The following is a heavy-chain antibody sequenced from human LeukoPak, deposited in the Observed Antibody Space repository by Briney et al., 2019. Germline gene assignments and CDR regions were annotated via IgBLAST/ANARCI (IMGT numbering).Heavy chain of an antibody. D-gene: IGHD3-22*01. J-gene: IGHJ4*02. V-gene: IGHV3-7*01. CDR3: ARDRYYYDSSGYSRGLYYFDY. CDR1: GFTFSSYW. CDR2: IKQDGSEK. Sequence: GGSLRLSCAASGFTFSSYWMSWVRQAPGKGLEWVANIKQDGSEKYYVDSVKGRFTISRDNAKNSLYLQMNSLRAEDTAVYYCARDRYYYDSSGYSRGLYYFDYWGQGTPVTVSS.